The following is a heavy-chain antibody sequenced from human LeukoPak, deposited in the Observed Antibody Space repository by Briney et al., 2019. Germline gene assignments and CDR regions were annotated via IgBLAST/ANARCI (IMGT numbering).Heavy chain of an antibody. CDR2: INHSGST. CDR1: GGSFSDYY. CDR3: ARPSYSSGWYPFDP. Sequence: SETLSLTCAVYGGSFSDYYWSWIRQPPGKGLEWIGEINHSGSTNYNPSLKSRVTISVDTSKNQFSLKLSSVTAADTAVYYCARPSYSSGWYPFDPWGQGTLVTVSS. J-gene: IGHJ5*02. D-gene: IGHD6-19*01. V-gene: IGHV4-34*01.